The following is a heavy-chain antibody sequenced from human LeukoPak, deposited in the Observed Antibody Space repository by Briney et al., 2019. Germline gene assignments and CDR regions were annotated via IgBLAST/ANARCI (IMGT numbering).Heavy chain of an antibody. V-gene: IGHV3-11*01. J-gene: IGHJ1*01. CDR3: ARSTLPGRSGRTEFFQH. CDR2: ISDSGNTI. CDR1: GFTFSNYY. Sequence: GGSLRLSCAASGFTFSNYYVTWIRQAPGKGLQWIPFISDSGNTIYYADSVEGRFTISRDNAKNSLYLQMHSLRAEDTAMYYCARSTLPGRSGRTEFFQHWGQGTLVTVSS. D-gene: IGHD6-19*01.